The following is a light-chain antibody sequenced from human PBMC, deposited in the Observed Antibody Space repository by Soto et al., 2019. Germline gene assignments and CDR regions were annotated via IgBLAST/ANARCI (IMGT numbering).Light chain of an antibody. CDR2: AAS. CDR1: QGISSS. CDR3: QQLNTYPLT. V-gene: IGKV1-9*01. Sequence: DIQLTQSPSFLSASVGDRVTITCRASQGISSSLAWYQQRPGKATKLLIYAASTLQSGVPSRFSGSGSGTQFTLTINTLQPEDFATYDCQQLNTYPLTFGGGTKVEI. J-gene: IGKJ4*01.